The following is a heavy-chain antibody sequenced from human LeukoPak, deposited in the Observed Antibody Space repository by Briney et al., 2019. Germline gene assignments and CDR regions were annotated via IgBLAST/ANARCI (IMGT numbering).Heavy chain of an antibody. J-gene: IGHJ4*02. CDR1: GFTFSSYA. V-gene: IGHV3-64*01. CDR3: ARDFEGIADY. Sequence: GGSLRLSCAASGFTFSSYAMHWVRQAPGKGLEYVSAISSNGGSTYYANSVKGRFTISRDNSKNTLYLQMGSLRAEDMAVYYCARDFEGIADYWGQGTLVTVSS. CDR2: ISSNGGST. D-gene: IGHD6-13*01.